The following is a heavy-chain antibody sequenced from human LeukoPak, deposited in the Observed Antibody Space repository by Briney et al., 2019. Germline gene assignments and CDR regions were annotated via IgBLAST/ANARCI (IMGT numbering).Heavy chain of an antibody. CDR3: ARLETYDSTLDY. V-gene: IGHV4-59*08. Sequence: PSETLSLTCAVYGGSFSGYYWSWIRQPPGKGLEWIGYIYYSGSTNYNPSLKSRVTISVDTSENQFSLKLTSVTAADTAVYYCARLETYDSTLDYWGQGTLVTVSS. J-gene: IGHJ4*02. CDR2: IYYSGST. D-gene: IGHD3-22*01. CDR1: GGSFSGYY.